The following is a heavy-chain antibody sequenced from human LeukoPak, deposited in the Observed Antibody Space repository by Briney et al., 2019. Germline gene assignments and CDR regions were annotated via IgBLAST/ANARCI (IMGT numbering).Heavy chain of an antibody. V-gene: IGHV4-39*07. CDR2: FYYSGST. CDR1: GDSISSSDDF. CDR3: ARGDGYKSYYYGMDV. D-gene: IGHD5-24*01. J-gene: IGHJ6*02. Sequence: PSETLSLTCTVSGDSISSSDDFWGWIRQPPGKGLEWIGSFYYSGSTNYNPSLKSRVTISVDTSKNQFSLKLSSVTAADTAVYYCARGDGYKSYYYGMDVWGQGTTVTVSS.